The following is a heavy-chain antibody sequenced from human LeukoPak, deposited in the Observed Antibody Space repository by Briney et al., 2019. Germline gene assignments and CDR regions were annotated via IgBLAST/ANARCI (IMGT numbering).Heavy chain of an antibody. CDR1: GDSISSGSYF. Sequence: SETLSLTCTVSGDSISSGSYFWSWIRQPAGKGLEWIGRIYTSGSTNYNPSLKSRVTISVDTSKNQFSLKLSSVTAADTAVYYCARCRSDYRTVDPWGQETLVSVSS. D-gene: IGHD4-11*01. CDR3: ARCRSDYRTVDP. V-gene: IGHV4-61*02. CDR2: IYTSGST. J-gene: IGHJ5*02.